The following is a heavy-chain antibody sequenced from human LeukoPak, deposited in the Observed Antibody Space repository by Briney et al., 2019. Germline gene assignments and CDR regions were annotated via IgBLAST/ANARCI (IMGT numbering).Heavy chain of an antibody. Sequence: PGGSLRLSCAASGFTFSSFEMNWVRQAPGKGLEWVSYISGSGGTMYYAGSVKGRFTISRDNAKNSLYPQLKSLRAEDTAVYYCAIETAGGTLEYWGQGALVTVSS. V-gene: IGHV3-48*03. CDR2: ISGSGGTM. CDR1: GFTFSSFE. J-gene: IGHJ4*02. CDR3: AIETAGGTLEY. D-gene: IGHD3-16*01.